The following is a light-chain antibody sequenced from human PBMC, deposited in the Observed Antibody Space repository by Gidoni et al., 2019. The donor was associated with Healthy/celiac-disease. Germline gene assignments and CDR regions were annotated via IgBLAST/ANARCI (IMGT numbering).Light chain of an antibody. V-gene: IGLV1-47*01. CDR2: RNN. J-gene: IGLJ7*01. Sequence: QSVLTQPPSASGTPGQRVTISCSGSSSHIGSNYVYWYQQLPGTAPKLLIYRNNQRPSGVPDRFSGSKSGTSASLAISGLRSEDEADYYCAAWDDSLSGPAVFGGGTQLTVL. CDR1: SSHIGSNY. CDR3: AAWDDSLSGPAV.